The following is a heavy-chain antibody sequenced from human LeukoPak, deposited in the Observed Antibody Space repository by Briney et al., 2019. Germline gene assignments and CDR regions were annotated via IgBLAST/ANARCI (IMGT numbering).Heavy chain of an antibody. CDR1: GFTFSTYG. V-gene: IGHV3-30*02. CDR3: AKDKEETNYCYYGVDV. Sequence: PGGSLRLSCTASGFTFSTYGMHWVRQAPGKGLEWVAFIRYDGSNKYYADSVKGRFTISRDNSKNTVYLQMNSLRPEDTAVYYCAKDKEETNYCYYGVDVWGQGTTVTVSS. D-gene: IGHD1-14*01. J-gene: IGHJ6*02. CDR2: IRYDGSNK.